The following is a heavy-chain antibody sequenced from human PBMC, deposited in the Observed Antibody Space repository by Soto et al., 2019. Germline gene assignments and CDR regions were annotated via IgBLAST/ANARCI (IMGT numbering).Heavy chain of an antibody. CDR2: INPDGNDR. Sequence: GGSLRLSCAASGFRFIKYWMSWVLQTPWKGLEWVANINPDGNDRYYVDSVKGRFTISRDNAKNSLYLQMNSLRAEDTAVYYCVRAPCGGSCCYMGDWFDPWGQGTLVTVSS. J-gene: IGHJ5*02. CDR3: VRAPCGGSCCYMGDWFDP. CDR1: GFRFIKYW. D-gene: IGHD2-15*01. V-gene: IGHV3-7*02.